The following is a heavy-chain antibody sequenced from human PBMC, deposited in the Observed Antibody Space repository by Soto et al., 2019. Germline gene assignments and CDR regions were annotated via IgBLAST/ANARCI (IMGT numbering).Heavy chain of an antibody. D-gene: IGHD1-1*01. CDR1: GGSISSYY. J-gene: IGHJ4*02. CDR2: IYYSGST. V-gene: IGHV4-59*01. CDR3: ARGLISLTRLPNDLDYFDY. Sequence: SETLSLTCTVSGGSISSYYWSWIRQPPGKGLEWIGYIYYSGSTNYNPSLKSRVTISVDTSTNQFSLKLSSVTAADTAVYYCARGLISLTRLPNDLDYFDYWGQGTLVTVSS.